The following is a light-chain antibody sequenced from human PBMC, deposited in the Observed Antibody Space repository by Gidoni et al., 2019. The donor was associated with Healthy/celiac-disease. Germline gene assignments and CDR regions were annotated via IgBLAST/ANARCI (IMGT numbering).Light chain of an antibody. Sequence: EIFLTPSPGTLSLSPGERATLSCRASQSVTNNYLAWYQQKPGQAPRLVIYDASNRATGIPDRFSGSGSGPDFTLTSSRLEPEDFEVYYCQQSGSSPYTFGQGSKLEIK. CDR1: QSVTNNY. CDR2: DAS. CDR3: QQSGSSPYT. V-gene: IGKV3-20*01. J-gene: IGKJ2*01.